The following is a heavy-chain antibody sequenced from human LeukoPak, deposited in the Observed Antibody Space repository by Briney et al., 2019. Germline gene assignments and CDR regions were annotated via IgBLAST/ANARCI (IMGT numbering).Heavy chain of an antibody. Sequence: ASETLSLTCTVSGGSISSYYWSWIRQPPGKGLEWIGEINHSGSTNYNPSLKSRVTISVDTSKNQFSLKLSSVTAADTAVYYCARRFGYYGSGRSRWFDPWGQGTLVTVSS. V-gene: IGHV4-34*01. CDR1: GGSISSYY. D-gene: IGHD3-10*01. CDR3: ARRFGYYGSGRSRWFDP. J-gene: IGHJ5*02. CDR2: INHSGST.